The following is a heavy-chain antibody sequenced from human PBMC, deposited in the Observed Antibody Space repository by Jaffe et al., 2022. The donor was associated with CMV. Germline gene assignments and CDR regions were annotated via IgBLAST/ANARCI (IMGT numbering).Heavy chain of an antibody. J-gene: IGHJ4*02. CDR2: ITSSGSYT. D-gene: IGHD1-26*01. V-gene: IGHV3-11*06. CDR3: ASGYSGSYYVDY. CDR1: GFTFSDYY. Sequence: QVQLVESGGGLVKPGGSLRLSCAASGFTFSDYYMSWIRQAPGKGLQWVSYITSSGSYTNYADSVKGRFTISRDNAKNSLYLQMNSLRAEDTAVYYCASGYSGSYYVDYWGQGTLVTVSS.